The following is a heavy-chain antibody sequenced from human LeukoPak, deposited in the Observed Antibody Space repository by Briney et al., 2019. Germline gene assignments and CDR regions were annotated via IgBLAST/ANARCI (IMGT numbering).Heavy chain of an antibody. D-gene: IGHD3-10*01. CDR2: ISYDGSIE. J-gene: IGHJ6*02. Sequence: GRSLRLSCVASGFTFSSYAMHWVRQAPGKGLEWVAVISYDGSIESYAGSVKGRFTISRDNSKSTLYLQMNSLRAEDTAVYSCARRSLVLVDYYGLDVWGQGTTVTVSS. CDR3: ARRSLVLVDYYGLDV. CDR1: GFTFSSYA. V-gene: IGHV3-30*01.